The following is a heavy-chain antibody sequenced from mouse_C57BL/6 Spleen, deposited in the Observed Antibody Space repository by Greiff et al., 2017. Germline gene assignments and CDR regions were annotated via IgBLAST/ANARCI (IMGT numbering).Heavy chain of an antibody. J-gene: IGHJ1*03. CDR1: GFNIKDYY. CDR3: ALFRYFDV. CDR2: IGPEDSEN. D-gene: IGHD6-1*01. Sequence: EVQLLQSGAELVKPGASVKFSCTASGFNIKDYYMHWVKQRTEQGLEWMGRIGPEDSENKYAPKFQGKATITADTSSTTAYLHLSMQTSADTSVSYCALFRYFDVWGTGTTVTVSS. V-gene: IGHV14-2*01.